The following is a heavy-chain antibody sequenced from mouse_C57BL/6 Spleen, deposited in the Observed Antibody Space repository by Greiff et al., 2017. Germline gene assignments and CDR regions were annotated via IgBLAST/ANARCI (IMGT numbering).Heavy chain of an antibody. V-gene: IGHV10-3*01. CDR2: IRSKSSNDAA. J-gene: IGHJ3*01. Sequence: EVQGVESGGGLVQPKGSLKLSCAAFGFTFNTYAMHWVRQAPGKGLEWVARIRSKSSNDAAYYADSVKDRFTISRDDSQSMLYLQMNNLKTEDTAMYYCVRGWDTAYWGQGTLVTVSA. CDR3: VRGWDTAY. D-gene: IGHD3-3*01. CDR1: GFTFNTYA.